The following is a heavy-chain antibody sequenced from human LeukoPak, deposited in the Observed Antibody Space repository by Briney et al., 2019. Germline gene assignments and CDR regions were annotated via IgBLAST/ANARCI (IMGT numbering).Heavy chain of an antibody. CDR2: IHYSGST. V-gene: IGHV4-59*02. Sequence: SETLSLTCTVSGDSVSSYFWSWIRQPPGKGLEWIGYIHYSGSTKYNPSLKSRVTMSIDTSKNQFSLKLSSVTAADTAVYYCAICRFDPDISGYLSDWGQGILVTVSS. D-gene: IGHD3-22*01. CDR3: AICRFDPDISGYLSD. J-gene: IGHJ4*02. CDR1: GDSVSSYF.